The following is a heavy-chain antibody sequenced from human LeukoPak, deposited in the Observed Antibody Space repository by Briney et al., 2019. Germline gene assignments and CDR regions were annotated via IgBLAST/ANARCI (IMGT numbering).Heavy chain of an antibody. CDR1: GGSISSGSYY. CDR2: IYTSGST. Sequence: SETLSLTCTVSGGSISSGSYYWSWIRQPAGKGLEWIGRIYTSGSTNYNPSLKSRVTISVDTSKNQFSLKLSSVTAADTAVYYCAILVVRGVIIRFYYYYMDVWGKGTTVTISS. V-gene: IGHV4-61*02. CDR3: AILVVRGVIIRFYYYYMDV. J-gene: IGHJ6*03. D-gene: IGHD3-10*01.